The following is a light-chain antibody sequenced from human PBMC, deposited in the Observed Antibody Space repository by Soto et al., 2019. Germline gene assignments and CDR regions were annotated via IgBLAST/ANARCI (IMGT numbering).Light chain of an antibody. CDR1: QDIAIY. CDR3: QQLRLYPST. J-gene: IGKJ4*01. CDR2: AAS. V-gene: IGKV1-9*01. Sequence: DIQMTQSPSSLSASVGDRVTITRRASQDIAIYLAWYQQKPGEAPKLLIYAASTLYGGVPSRFSGSGSGTDFALTITSLQAEDFATYYCQQLRLYPSTVGGGTKVDIK.